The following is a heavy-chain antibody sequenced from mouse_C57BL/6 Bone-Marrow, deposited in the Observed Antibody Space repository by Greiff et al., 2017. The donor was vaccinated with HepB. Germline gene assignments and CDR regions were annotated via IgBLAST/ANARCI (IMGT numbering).Heavy chain of an antibody. CDR3: ARLRGGVIYDGRGFAY. J-gene: IGHJ3*01. Sequence: QVQLQQPGAELVKPGASVKMSCKASGYTFTSYWITWVKQSPGQGLEWIGDIYPGSGSTNYNEKFKSKATLTVDTSSSTAYMQLSSLTAEDSAVYYCARLRGGVIYDGRGFAYWGQGTLVTVSA. CDR1: GYTFTSYW. D-gene: IGHD2-3*01. V-gene: IGHV1-55*01. CDR2: IYPGSGST.